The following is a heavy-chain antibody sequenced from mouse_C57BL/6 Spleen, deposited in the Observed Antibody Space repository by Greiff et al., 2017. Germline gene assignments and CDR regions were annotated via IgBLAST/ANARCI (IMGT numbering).Heavy chain of an antibody. CDR1: GFSLTSYG. Sequence: QVQLKESGPGLVQPSQSLSITCTVSGFSLTSYGVHWVRQSPGKGLEWLGVIWSGGSTDYNAAFISRLSISKDNSKSQVFFKMNSLQADDTAIYYCARKGDYGYDPFYAMDYWGQGTSVTVSS. J-gene: IGHJ4*01. CDR2: IWSGGST. D-gene: IGHD2-2*01. CDR3: ARKGDYGYDPFYAMDY. V-gene: IGHV2-2*01.